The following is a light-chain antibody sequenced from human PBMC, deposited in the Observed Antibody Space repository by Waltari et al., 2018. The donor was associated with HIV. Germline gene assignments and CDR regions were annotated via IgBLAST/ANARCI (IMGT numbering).Light chain of an antibody. CDR2: RDT. V-gene: IGLV3-25*03. J-gene: IGLJ2*01. Sequence: SYALTQPPSVSVSPGQTAGITCSGDVLSRQYTYWYRQKPGQAPVMVIDRDTERPSGIPGRFSGSKSGTTVTLTIGGVQAEDEADYYCQSADNSGPHVVFGGGTTLTVL. CDR1: VLSRQY. CDR3: QSADNSGPHVV.